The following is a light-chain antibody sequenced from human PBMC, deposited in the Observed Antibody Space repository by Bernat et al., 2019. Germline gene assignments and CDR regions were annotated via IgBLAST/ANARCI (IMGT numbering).Light chain of an antibody. CDR2: AAS. Sequence: DIQMTQSPSSLSASVGDRVTITCRASQSISSYLNCYQQKPGKAPNLLIYAASSLQSGVPSRFSGSGSGTDFTLTISSLQPEDFATYYCQQSYSTPPTFGQGTKLEIK. CDR3: QQSYSTPPT. J-gene: IGKJ2*01. CDR1: QSISSY. V-gene: IGKV1-39*01.